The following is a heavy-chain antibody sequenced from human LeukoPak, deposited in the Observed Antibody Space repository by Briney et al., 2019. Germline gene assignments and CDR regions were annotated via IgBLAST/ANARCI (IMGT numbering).Heavy chain of an antibody. V-gene: IGHV4-39*01. Sequence: SETLSLTCTVSGDSIGSSPYFWGWIRQPPGKGLEWIGSIYHNGNTYNNPSLKSRITISVDTSKNQFSLKLSSVTAADTALYYCARGRSIVSLTMVRGTQGGFYYMDVWGKGTTVTVSS. CDR2: IYHNGNT. J-gene: IGHJ6*03. CDR1: GDSIGSSPYF. CDR3: ARGRSIVSLTMVRGTQGGFYYMDV. D-gene: IGHD3-10*01.